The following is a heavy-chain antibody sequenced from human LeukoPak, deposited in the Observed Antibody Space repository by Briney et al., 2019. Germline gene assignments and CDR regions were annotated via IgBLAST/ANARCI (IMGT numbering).Heavy chain of an antibody. CDR1: GYTFTSYA. Sequence: ASVTVSCKASGYTFTSYAMHWVRQAPGQGLEWMGWINAGNGNTKYSQKFQGRVTITRDTSASTAYMELSSLRSEDTAVYYCARDPVDTAMVFPAWGQGTLVTVSS. D-gene: IGHD5-18*01. V-gene: IGHV1-3*01. J-gene: IGHJ5*02. CDR3: ARDPVDTAMVFPA. CDR2: INAGNGNT.